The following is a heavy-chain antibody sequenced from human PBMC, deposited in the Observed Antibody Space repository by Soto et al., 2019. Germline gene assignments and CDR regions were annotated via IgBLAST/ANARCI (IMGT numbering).Heavy chain of an antibody. J-gene: IGHJ2*01. V-gene: IGHV3-23*01. CDR3: AKRTVGWYFDL. Sequence: EVQLLESGGGLVQPGGSLRLSCAASGFTFSSYAMSWVRQAPGKGLEWVSVISGSGGSTYYADSVKGRFTISRDNSKNTLYLQMSSLRAEYTAVYYCAKRTVGWYFDLWGRGTLVNVSS. CDR2: ISGSGGST. D-gene: IGHD4-17*01. CDR1: GFTFSSYA.